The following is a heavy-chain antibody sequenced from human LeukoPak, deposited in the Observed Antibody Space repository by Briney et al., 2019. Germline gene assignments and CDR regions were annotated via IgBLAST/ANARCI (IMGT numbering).Heavy chain of an antibody. D-gene: IGHD5-18*01. Sequence: ASVKVSCKTSGYTFTGYYIHWVRQAPGQGLEWMGWINPNSGGTNYAQNFQGRVTMTRDTSINTAYMELGRLRSDDTAVYYCARSPGLDTAVVNRPWGQGTLITDSS. CDR2: INPNSGGT. CDR1: GYTFTGYY. V-gene: IGHV1-2*02. J-gene: IGHJ5*02. CDR3: ARSPGLDTAVVNRP.